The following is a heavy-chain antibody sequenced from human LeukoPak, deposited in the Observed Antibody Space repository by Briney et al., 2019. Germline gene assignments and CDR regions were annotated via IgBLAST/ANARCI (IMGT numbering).Heavy chain of an antibody. J-gene: IGHJ4*02. CDR3: ARAKSVEMAPGY. CDR2: ISYDGSNK. D-gene: IGHD5-24*01. CDR1: GFTFSSYA. Sequence: PGGSLRLSCAASGFTFSSYAMHWVRQAPGKGLEWVAVISYDGSNKYYADSVKGRFTISRDSSKNTLYLQMNSLRAEDTAVYYCARAKSVEMAPGYWGQGTLVTVSS. V-gene: IGHV3-30-3*01.